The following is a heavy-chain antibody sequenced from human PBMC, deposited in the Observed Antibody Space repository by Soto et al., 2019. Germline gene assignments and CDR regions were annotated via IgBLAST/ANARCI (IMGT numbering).Heavy chain of an antibody. Sequence: EVQLLESGGGVVQPGGSLRLSCVASGFNFKKFAMAWVRQAAGEGLEWVSGISCCGGSASYADSVKGRFSIARDDSKNTVSLQVNSLRVEDTAQYYCAKADGQQWMIPHLDNWGQGTLVTVS. J-gene: IGHJ4*02. V-gene: IGHV3-23*01. CDR3: AKADGQQWMIPHLDN. CDR1: GFNFKKFA. D-gene: IGHD6-19*01. CDR2: ISCCGGSA.